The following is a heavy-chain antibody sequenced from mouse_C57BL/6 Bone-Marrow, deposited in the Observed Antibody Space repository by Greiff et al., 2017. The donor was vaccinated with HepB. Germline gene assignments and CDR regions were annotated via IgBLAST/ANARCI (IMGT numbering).Heavy chain of an antibody. J-gene: IGHJ4*01. Sequence: SGPELVKPGASVKISCKASGYTFTDYYMNWVKQSHGKSLEWIGDINPNNGGTSYNQKFKGKATLTVDKSSSTAYMELRSLTSEDSAVYYCARCITTAMDYWGQGTSVTVSS. CDR3: ARCITTAMDY. D-gene: IGHD1-1*01. CDR2: INPNNGGT. V-gene: IGHV1-26*01. CDR1: GYTFTDYY.